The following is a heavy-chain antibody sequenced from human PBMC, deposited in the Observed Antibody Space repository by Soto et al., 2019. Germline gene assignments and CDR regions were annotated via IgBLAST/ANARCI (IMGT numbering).Heavy chain of an antibody. J-gene: IGHJ2*01. D-gene: IGHD3-10*02. V-gene: IGHV3-30*03. CDR3: AEDGIRDDVPGSAFLLNRSSDL. CDR2: ISYDGSNK. Sequence: GKGLEWVAVISYDGSNKYYADSVKGRFTISRDNSKNTLYLQMNSLRAEDTAVFYQAEDGIRDDVPGSAFLLNRSSDL.